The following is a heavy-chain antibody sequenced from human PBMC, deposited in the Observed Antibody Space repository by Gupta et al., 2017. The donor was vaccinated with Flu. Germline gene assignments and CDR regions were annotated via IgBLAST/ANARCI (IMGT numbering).Heavy chain of an antibody. Sequence: EVQLVESGGGLVQPGGSLRLSCAASGFTFSSYSMNWVRQAPGKGLEWVSYISSSSSTIDDADSVKGRFTISRDKAKNSLYLQMNSLRDEDTAVYYCARKVRYGGNSDYWGQGTLVTVSS. J-gene: IGHJ4*02. CDR3: ARKVRYGGNSDY. CDR2: ISSSSSTI. CDR1: GFTFSSYS. V-gene: IGHV3-48*02. D-gene: IGHD2-15*01.